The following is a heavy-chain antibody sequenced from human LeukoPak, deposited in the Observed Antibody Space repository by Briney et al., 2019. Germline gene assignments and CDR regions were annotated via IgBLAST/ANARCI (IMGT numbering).Heavy chain of an antibody. V-gene: IGHV1-18*01. CDR1: GYSFTRYG. J-gene: IGHJ4*02. CDR3: ARVAGVSYNYFDS. D-gene: IGHD1-26*01. CDR2: ISGSNGNT. Sequence: ASVKVSCKISGYSFTRYGLIWVRQAPGQGLEWVGWISGSNGNTKYAQNLQDRVTMTTDTSTSTAYMELRSLRSDDTAVYFCARVAGVSYNYFDSWGQGTLVTVSS.